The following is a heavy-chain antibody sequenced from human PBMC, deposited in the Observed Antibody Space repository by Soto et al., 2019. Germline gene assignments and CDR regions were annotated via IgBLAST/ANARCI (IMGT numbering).Heavy chain of an antibody. CDR1: GYTFTAYS. CDR3: AREASAVISLDY. Sequence: GASVKVSCKASGYTFTAYSMHWVRQAPGQGLEWVGWFNPNSGDTIYAQKFQGRVTLTRDTSIGTAYMELYSLTSDDTAVYYCAREASAVISLDYWGQGTLVTVSP. J-gene: IGHJ4*02. D-gene: IGHD6-19*01. V-gene: IGHV1-2*02. CDR2: FNPNSGDT.